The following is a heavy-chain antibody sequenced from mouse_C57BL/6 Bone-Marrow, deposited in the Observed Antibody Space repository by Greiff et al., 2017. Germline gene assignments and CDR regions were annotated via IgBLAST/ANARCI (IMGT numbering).Heavy chain of an antibody. CDR1: GFTFSSYA. D-gene: IGHD2-4*01. Sequence: EVKLVESGGGLVKPGGSLKLSCAASGFTFSSYAMSWVRQTPEKRLEWVATISDGGSYTYSPDNVKGRFTISRDNAKNNLYLQMSHLKSEDTAMYYCARIYYDYPFAYWGQGTLVTVSA. CDR3: ARIYYDYPFAY. J-gene: IGHJ3*01. CDR2: ISDGGSYT. V-gene: IGHV5-4*03.